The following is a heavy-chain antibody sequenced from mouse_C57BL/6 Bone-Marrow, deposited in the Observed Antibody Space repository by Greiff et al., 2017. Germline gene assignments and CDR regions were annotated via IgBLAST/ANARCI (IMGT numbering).Heavy chain of an antibody. D-gene: IGHD2-5*01. Sequence: QLQLQQPGAELVRPGSSVKLSCTASGYTFTSYWMHWVKQRPIQGLEWIGNIDPSDSETHYNQKFKDKATLTVDKSSSTAYMQLSSLTSEDSAVYYCASSNSWYFDVWGTGTTVTVSS. CDR1: GYTFTSYW. V-gene: IGHV1-52*01. CDR2: IDPSDSET. J-gene: IGHJ1*03. CDR3: ASSNSWYFDV.